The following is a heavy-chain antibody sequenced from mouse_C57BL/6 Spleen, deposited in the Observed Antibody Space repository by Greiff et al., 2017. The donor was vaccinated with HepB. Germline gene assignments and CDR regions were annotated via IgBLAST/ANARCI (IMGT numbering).Heavy chain of an antibody. J-gene: IGHJ2*01. V-gene: IGHV3-6*01. CDR3: ARGNLRELRPYYFDY. Sequence: EVKLQESGPGLVKPSQSLSLTCSVTGYSITSGYYWNWIRQFPGNKLEWMGYISYDGSNNYNPSLKNRISITRDTSKNQFFLKLNSVTTEDTATYYCARGNLRELRPYYFDYWGQGTTLTVSS. CDR2: ISYDGSN. D-gene: IGHD3-2*02. CDR1: GYSITSGYY.